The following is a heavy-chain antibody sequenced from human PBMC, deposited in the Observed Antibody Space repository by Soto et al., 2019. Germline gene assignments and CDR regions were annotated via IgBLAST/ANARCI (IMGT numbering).Heavy chain of an antibody. V-gene: IGHV4-59*01. Sequence: QVQLQESGPGLVKPSETLSLTCTVSGDSISRYYWSWIRLSPGKGLEWIGYIYYSGETNYNPSFKCRLTRSVDKTKNQFSLKLSSVTAADTAVYYCARDQGGEFLKGSGMDVWGQGTTVTVSS. J-gene: IGHJ6*02. CDR3: ARDQGGEFLKGSGMDV. CDR2: IYYSGET. CDR1: GDSISRYY. D-gene: IGHD3-10*01.